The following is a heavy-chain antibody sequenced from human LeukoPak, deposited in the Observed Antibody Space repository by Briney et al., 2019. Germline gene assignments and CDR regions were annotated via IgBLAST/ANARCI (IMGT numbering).Heavy chain of an antibody. CDR3: ARDPPDYDFWSGSMPNAFDI. CDR1: GFTFSSYS. J-gene: IGHJ3*02. Sequence: GGSLRLSCAASGFTFSSYSMNWVRQAPGKGLEWVSSISSSSSYIYYADSVKGRFTISRDNAKNSLYLQMNSLRAEDTAVYYCARDPPDYDFWSGSMPNAFDIWGQGTMVTVSS. CDR2: ISSSSSYI. D-gene: IGHD3-3*01. V-gene: IGHV3-21*01.